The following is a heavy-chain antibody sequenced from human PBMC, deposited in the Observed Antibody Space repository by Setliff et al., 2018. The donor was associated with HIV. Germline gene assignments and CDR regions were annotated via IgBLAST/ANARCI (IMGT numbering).Heavy chain of an antibody. Sequence: SVKVSCKASGGTFSSYASSWVRQAPGQGLEWMGGIIPIFGTANYAQKFQGRVTITADESTSTAYMELSGLRSADTGIYYCARGGLTAPTGYWGRGMLVTVSS. J-gene: IGHJ4*02. V-gene: IGHV1-69*13. D-gene: IGHD3-9*01. CDR2: IIPIFGTA. CDR3: ARGGLTAPTGY. CDR1: GGTFSSYA.